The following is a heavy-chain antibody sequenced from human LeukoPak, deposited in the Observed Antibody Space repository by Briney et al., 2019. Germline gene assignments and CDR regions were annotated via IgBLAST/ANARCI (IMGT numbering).Heavy chain of an antibody. CDR3: ALRNYGSSPSAFDM. D-gene: IGHD6-13*01. V-gene: IGHV1-18*01. J-gene: IGHJ3*02. CDR2: ISAYNGNT. CDR1: GYTFTSYG. Sequence: ASVKVSCKASGYTFTSYGISWVRQAPGQGLEWMGWISAYNGNTNYAQKLQGRVTMTTDTSTSTAYMELRSLRSDDTAVYYCALRNYGSSPSAFDMWGQGTMVTVSS.